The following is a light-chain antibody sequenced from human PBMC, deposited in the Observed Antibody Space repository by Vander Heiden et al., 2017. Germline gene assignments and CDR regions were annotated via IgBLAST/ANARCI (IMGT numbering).Light chain of an antibody. J-gene: IGLJ3*02. CDR3: QSYDSSLTAWV. CDR2: GNN. Sequence: QSVLTQSPSVSGAPGQRVTIPCTGSNSNIGTGYDVHWYQQLPGAAPKLLMYGNNKRPSGVPDRFSGSRSGTSASLAITGLQAEDEAEYYCQSYDSSLTAWVFGGGTTLTVL. CDR1: NSNIGTGYD. V-gene: IGLV1-40*01.